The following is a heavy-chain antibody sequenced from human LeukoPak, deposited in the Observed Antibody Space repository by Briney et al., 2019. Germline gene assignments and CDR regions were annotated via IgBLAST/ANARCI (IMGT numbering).Heavy chain of an antibody. V-gene: IGHV3-48*03. CDR3: ARAQPGYCSGGSCYEFDY. J-gene: IGHJ4*02. Sequence: GGSLRLPCAASGFTFSSYEMNWVRQAPGKGLEWVSYISSSGSTIYYADSVKGRFTISRDNAKNSLYLQMNSLRAEDTAVYYCARAQPGYCSGGSCYEFDYWGQGTLATVSS. CDR1: GFTFSSYE. CDR2: ISSSGSTI. D-gene: IGHD2-15*01.